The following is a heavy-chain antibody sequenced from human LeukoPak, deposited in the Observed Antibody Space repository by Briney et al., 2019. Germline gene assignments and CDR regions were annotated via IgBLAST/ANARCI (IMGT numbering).Heavy chain of an antibody. J-gene: IGHJ4*02. CDR1: GGSFSGYC. Sequence: SETLSLTCAAYGGSFSGYCWSWIRQPPGKGLEWIGEINHSGSTNYNPSLKSRVTISVDTSKNQFSLKLSSVTAADTAVYYCAREEQEQWLVQDYWGQGTLVTVSS. V-gene: IGHV4-34*01. CDR2: INHSGST. D-gene: IGHD6-19*01. CDR3: AREEQEQWLVQDY.